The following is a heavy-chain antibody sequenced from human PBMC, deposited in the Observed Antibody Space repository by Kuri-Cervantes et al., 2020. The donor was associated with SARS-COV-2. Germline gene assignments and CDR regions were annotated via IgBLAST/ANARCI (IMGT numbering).Heavy chain of an antibody. J-gene: IGHJ6*03. CDR2: INPNSGGT. V-gene: IGHV1-2*02. CDR1: GYTFTGYY. D-gene: IGHD6-13*01. CDR3: ARGVLSSSSWTYYYYYYMDV. Sequence: ASVKVSCKASGYTFTGYYMHWVRQAPGQGLEWMGWINPNSGGTNYAQKFRGRVTMTRDESTSTAYMELSSLRSEDTAVYYCARGVLSSSSWTYYYYYYMDVWGKGTTVTVSS.